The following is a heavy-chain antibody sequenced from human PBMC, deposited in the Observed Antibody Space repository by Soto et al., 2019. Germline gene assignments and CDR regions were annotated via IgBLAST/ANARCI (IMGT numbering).Heavy chain of an antibody. Sequence: SETLSLTCTVSGASISSRDYYWGWIRQTPGKGLEWVGNIDYNGVTYYNPSLKSRVTVSKDTSKNQFSLKVASVTAADTAIYYCGRVMIGTSRHTDSDYWGQGTQVTVSS. J-gene: IGHJ4*02. CDR1: GASISSRDYY. CDR3: GRVMIGTSRHTDSDY. D-gene: IGHD2-8*01. CDR2: IDYNGVT. V-gene: IGHV4-39*01.